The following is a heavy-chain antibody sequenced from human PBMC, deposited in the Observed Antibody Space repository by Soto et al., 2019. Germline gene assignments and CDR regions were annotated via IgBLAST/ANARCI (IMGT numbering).Heavy chain of an antibody. CDR1: GFTFSNHG. CDR3: ARVTHVPGIAAAATLMDV. Sequence: GLSLRHPSAASGFTFSNHGMRWVSQKTGKGLVWVSRINSDGSSTSYADSVKGRFTISRDNAKNTLYLQMNSLRAEDTAVYYCARVTHVPGIAAAATLMDVWGKGTTVTVSS. D-gene: IGHD6-13*01. CDR2: INSDGSST. J-gene: IGHJ6*03. V-gene: IGHV3-74*01.